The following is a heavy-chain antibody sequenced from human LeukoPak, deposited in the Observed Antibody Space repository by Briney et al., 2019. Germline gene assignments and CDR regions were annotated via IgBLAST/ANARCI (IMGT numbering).Heavy chain of an antibody. CDR1: GASFSSYY. J-gene: IGHJ4*02. Sequence: PSETLSLTCTVSGASFSSYYWSWIRQPPGKGLEWIGYIFYTGKTKYNPSLESRVTISVDTSKMQFSLKMNSVTAADTAVYFCASSRGILTGHDYWGQGTLVTVSS. CDR3: ASSRGILTGHDY. D-gene: IGHD3-9*01. V-gene: IGHV4-59*01. CDR2: IFYTGKT.